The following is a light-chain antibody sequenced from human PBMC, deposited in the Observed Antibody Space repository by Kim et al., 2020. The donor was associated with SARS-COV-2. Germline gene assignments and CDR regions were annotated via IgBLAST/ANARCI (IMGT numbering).Light chain of an antibody. V-gene: IGLV3-19*01. Sequence: SSELTQDPAVSVALGQTVRITCQGDSLRSYYASWYQQKPGQAPVLVIYGKNNRPSGIPDRFSGSSSGNTASLTITGAQAEDEADYYCNSRDSSGSPRVVF. J-gene: IGLJ2*01. CDR1: SLRSYY. CDR2: GKN. CDR3: NSRDSSGSPRVV.